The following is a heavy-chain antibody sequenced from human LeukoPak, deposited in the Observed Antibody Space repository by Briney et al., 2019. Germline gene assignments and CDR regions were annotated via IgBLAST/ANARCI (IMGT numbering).Heavy chain of an antibody. CDR1: GFSFTTSGVG. CDR3: AHTGYSYGLDY. Sequence: SGPALVKPTQTLTLTCTFSGFSFTTSGVGVGWIRQRPGKALEWLGMIFWDDDKRYSPSLKSRLTITEHASENQVVLTMTNMNHADTGTYFCAHTGYSYGLDYWGQGTLVTVSS. D-gene: IGHD5-18*01. V-gene: IGHV2-5*02. CDR2: IFWDDDK. J-gene: IGHJ4*02.